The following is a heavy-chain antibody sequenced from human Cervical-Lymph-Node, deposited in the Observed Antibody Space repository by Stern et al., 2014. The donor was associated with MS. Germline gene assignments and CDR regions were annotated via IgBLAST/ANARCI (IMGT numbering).Heavy chain of an antibody. Sequence: EDQLVESGGGLVKPGESLRLSCDASGFTFSHYSINWVRQAPGKGLEWISSSSNNSTHTYYADSGEGRFTISRDSAKDSVSLHMVSLRAEDTAVYYCARARVGDYARSPHLDSWGQGTLVTVSS. CDR1: GFTFSHYS. CDR2: SSNNSTHT. V-gene: IGHV3-21*01. J-gene: IGHJ4*02. CDR3: ARARVGDYARSPHLDS. D-gene: IGHD4-17*01.